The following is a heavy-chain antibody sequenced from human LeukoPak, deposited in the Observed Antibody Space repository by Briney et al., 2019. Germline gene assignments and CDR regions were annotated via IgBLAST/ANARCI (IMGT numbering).Heavy chain of an antibody. CDR1: GYTFDQNH. CDR2: INPKSGAT. V-gene: IGHV1-2*02. CDR3: ARAGVESTGHYDSLHF. Sequence: ASVNVSCTASGYTFDQNHIHWVRQAPGQGPEWMGWINPKSGATDTAQQFQGRLTMTRDTSIGTASMDLSGLRLDDTGIYYCARAGVESTGHYDSLHFWGQGTMVTVSS. J-gene: IGHJ3*01. D-gene: IGHD2-8*02.